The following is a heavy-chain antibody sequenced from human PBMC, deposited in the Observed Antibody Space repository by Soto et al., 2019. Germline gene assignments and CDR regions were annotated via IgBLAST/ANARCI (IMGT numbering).Heavy chain of an antibody. J-gene: IGHJ3*02. V-gene: IGHV3-21*01. CDR1: GFTFSSYS. D-gene: IGHD6-6*01. Sequence: GGSLRLSCAASGFTFSSYSMNWVRQAPGKGLEWVSSISSSSSYIYYADSVKGRFTISRDNAKNSLYLQMNSLRAEDTAVYYCARASYSSSMLVVVLGAFDIWGQGTMVTVSS. CDR2: ISSSSSYI. CDR3: ARASYSSSMLVVVLGAFDI.